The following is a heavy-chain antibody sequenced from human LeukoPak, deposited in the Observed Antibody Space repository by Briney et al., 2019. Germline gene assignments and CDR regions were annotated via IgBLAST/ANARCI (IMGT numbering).Heavy chain of an antibody. CDR3: ARSLGYCSSTSGYYGMAV. CDR1: GFTISSYA. J-gene: IGHJ6*02. D-gene: IGHD2-2*01. CDR2: ISYDGSNK. Sequence: GGSLRLSCAASGFTISSYAMHWVRQARGKGREWVAVISYDGSNKYYADSVKGRFTISRDNSKNTLYLQMNSLRAEDTAVYYCARSLGYCSSTSGYYGMAVWGQGTTVTVSS. V-gene: IGHV3-30*04.